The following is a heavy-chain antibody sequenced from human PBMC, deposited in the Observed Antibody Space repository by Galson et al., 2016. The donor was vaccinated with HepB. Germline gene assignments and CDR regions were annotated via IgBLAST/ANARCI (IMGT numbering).Heavy chain of an antibody. CDR2: LSYDGSNE. Sequence: SLRLSCAVSGFTFSRYVMYWVRQAPGKGLEWVAVLSYDGSNEYYADSVKGRFTISSDNSKNTLYLQMNSLRGEDTAVYYCASEILGHCSGGSCYTGDHWGQGTLVTVSS. CDR1: GFTFSRYV. CDR3: ASEILGHCSGGSCYTGDH. D-gene: IGHD2-15*01. V-gene: IGHV3-30-3*01. J-gene: IGHJ4*02.